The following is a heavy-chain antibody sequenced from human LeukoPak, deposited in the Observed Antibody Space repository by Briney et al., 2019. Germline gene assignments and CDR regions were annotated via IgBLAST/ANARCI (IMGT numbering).Heavy chain of an antibody. D-gene: IGHD5-24*01. Sequence: PGGSLRLSCTASGFTFGDYAMSWVRQAPGKGLEWVGFIRCKAYGGTTEYAASVKGRFTISRDDSKSIAYLQMNSLKTEDTAVYYCTRSTKGSRGGYNFWGQGTLVTVSS. CDR3: TRSTKGSRGGYNF. J-gene: IGHJ4*02. V-gene: IGHV3-49*04. CDR1: GFTFGDYA. CDR2: IRCKAYGGTT.